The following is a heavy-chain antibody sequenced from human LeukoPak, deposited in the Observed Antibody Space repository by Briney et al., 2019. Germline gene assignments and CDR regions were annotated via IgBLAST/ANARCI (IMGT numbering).Heavy chain of an antibody. V-gene: IGHV4-59*01. CDR1: GGSISSYY. CDR3: ARELRSAFDI. J-gene: IGHJ3*02. D-gene: IGHD3-3*01. Sequence: SETPSLTCTVSGGSISSYYWSWIRQPPGKGLEWIGYIYCSGSTNYNPSLKSRVTISVDTSKNQFSLKLSSVTAADTAVYYCARELRSAFDIWGQGTMVTVSS. CDR2: IYCSGST.